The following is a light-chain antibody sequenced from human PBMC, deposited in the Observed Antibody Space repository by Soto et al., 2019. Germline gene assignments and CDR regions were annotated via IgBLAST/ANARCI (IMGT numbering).Light chain of an antibody. CDR2: KAS. J-gene: IGKJ1*01. CDR3: QQYNSYPWT. Sequence: DIQMTQSPSTLSASLGDRVTITCRASQSISTWLAWYQQKPGKAPSLLIYKASSSESGVPSSFSGSGSGTEFTLTISSLQPDDFATYYCQQYNSYPWTFGQGTKVDI. CDR1: QSISTW. V-gene: IGKV1-5*03.